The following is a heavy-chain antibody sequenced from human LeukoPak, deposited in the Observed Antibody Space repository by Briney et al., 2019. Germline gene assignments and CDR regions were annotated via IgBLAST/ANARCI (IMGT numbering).Heavy chain of an antibody. Sequence: SVKVSCKASGGTLSSYAISWVRQAPGQGLEWMGGIIPIFGTANYAQKFQGRVTITADESTSTAYMELSSLRSEDTAVYYCARASLYCGGDCYPQFDYWGQGTLVTVSS. CDR1: GGTLSSYA. J-gene: IGHJ4*02. V-gene: IGHV1-69*13. D-gene: IGHD2-21*02. CDR3: ARASLYCGGDCYPQFDY. CDR2: IIPIFGTA.